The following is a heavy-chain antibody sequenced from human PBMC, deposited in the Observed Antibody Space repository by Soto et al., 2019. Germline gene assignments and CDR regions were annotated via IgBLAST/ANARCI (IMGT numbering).Heavy chain of an antibody. CDR2: IMPIFRAP. V-gene: IGHV1-69*12. CDR1: GGTFSNSA. Sequence: QVQLEQSGAEVKKPGSSVKVSCKASGGTFSNSAISWVRQAPGQGLEWTGGIMPIFRAPDYAQKFQGRVTITADESTSTAYMELSGLRSDDTAVYYCASDKDRLQLGGNYYYILDVWGQGTTVTVSS. J-gene: IGHJ6*02. CDR3: ASDKDRLQLGGNYYYILDV. D-gene: IGHD5-12*01.